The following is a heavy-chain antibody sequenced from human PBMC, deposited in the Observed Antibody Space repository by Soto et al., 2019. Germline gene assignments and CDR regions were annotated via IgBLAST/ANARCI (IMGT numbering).Heavy chain of an antibody. Sequence: EVQLVESGGGLIQPGGSLRLSCAASGFTVSSNYMSWVRQAPGKGLEWVSVIYSGGSTYYADSVKGRFTISRDNSKNTRYLQRKSLRAEDTDVYYCASPYSSRPQYYYGMDVWGQGTTGTVSS. J-gene: IGHJ6*02. CDR3: ASPYSSRPQYYYGMDV. V-gene: IGHV3-53*01. CDR1: GFTVSSNY. D-gene: IGHD6-13*01. CDR2: IYSGGST.